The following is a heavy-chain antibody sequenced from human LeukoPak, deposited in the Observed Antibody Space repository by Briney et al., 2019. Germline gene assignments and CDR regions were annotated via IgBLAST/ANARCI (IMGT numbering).Heavy chain of an antibody. D-gene: IGHD3-10*01. Sequence: ASVKVSCKASGYTFTSYGISWVRQAPGQGLEWMGWISAYNGNTNYAQKLQGRVTMTTDTSTSTAYMELRSLRSEDTAVYYCATPTLWFGELLKRDDHYYGLDVWGQGTTVTVSS. CDR2: ISAYNGNT. CDR1: GYTFTSYG. CDR3: ATPTLWFGELLKRDDHYYGLDV. V-gene: IGHV1-18*01. J-gene: IGHJ6*02.